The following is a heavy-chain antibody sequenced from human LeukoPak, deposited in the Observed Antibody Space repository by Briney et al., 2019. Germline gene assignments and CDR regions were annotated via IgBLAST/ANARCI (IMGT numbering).Heavy chain of an antibody. J-gene: IGHJ4*02. V-gene: IGHV1-69*05. D-gene: IGHD3-16*01. Sequence: SVKVSCKASGVTFSSYAISWVRQAPGQGLEWMGRIIPIFGTANYAQKFQGRVTITTDESTSTAYTELSSLRSEDTAVYYCERGPRYRGGLDYWGQGTLVTVSS. CDR3: ERGPRYRGGLDY. CDR2: IIPIFGTA. CDR1: GVTFSSYA.